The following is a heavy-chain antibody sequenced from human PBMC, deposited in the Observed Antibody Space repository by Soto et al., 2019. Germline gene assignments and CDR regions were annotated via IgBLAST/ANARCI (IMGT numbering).Heavy chain of an antibody. J-gene: IGHJ4*02. D-gene: IGHD6-19*01. CDR1: EFTFSTYG. Sequence: GGSLRLSCAVSEFTFSTYGMHWVRQAPGKGLEWVAVISYDGSNKYYADSVKGRFTISRNNSKNTLYLLMNSLRADDTAVYYCAKDAHPRYGSGWYVDYSGQATLVTVSS. CDR2: ISYDGSNK. CDR3: AKDAHPRYGSGWYVDY. V-gene: IGHV3-30*18.